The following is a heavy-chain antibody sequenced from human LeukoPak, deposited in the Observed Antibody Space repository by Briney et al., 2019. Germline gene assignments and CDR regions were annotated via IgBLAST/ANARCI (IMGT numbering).Heavy chain of an antibody. Sequence: ASVNVSCKASGYTFTSYYMHWVRQAPGQGLEWMGIINPSGGSTTYAQKFQGRVTMTRDTSTSTVYMELSSLRSEDTAVYYCASYYGSGSYYNPDYYGMDVWGQGTTVTVSS. CDR2: INPSGGST. J-gene: IGHJ6*02. CDR1: GYTFTSYY. V-gene: IGHV1-46*01. D-gene: IGHD3-10*01. CDR3: ASYYGSGSYYNPDYYGMDV.